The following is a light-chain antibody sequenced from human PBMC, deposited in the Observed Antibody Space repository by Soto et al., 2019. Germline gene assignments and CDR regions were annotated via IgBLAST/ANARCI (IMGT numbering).Light chain of an antibody. Sequence: EIVLTQSPGTLSLSPGEIATLSCRASQSVSNNYLAWYQQKPGQAPRLLIYGASNRATGIPDRFSGSGSGTDFTLTISRLEPEDFAVYYCQQYDDWPSFGQGTKVDIK. CDR3: QQYDDWPS. CDR1: QSVSNNY. CDR2: GAS. J-gene: IGKJ1*01. V-gene: IGKV3-20*01.